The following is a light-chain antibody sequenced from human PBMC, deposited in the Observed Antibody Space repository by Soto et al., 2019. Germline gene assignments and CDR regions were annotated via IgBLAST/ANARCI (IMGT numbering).Light chain of an antibody. CDR3: LSWDSSLSAYV. CDR1: SSNIGGNS. V-gene: IGLV1-51*01. CDR2: DDN. Sequence: QSVLTQPPSVSASPGQKVTISCSGSSSNIGGNSVSWYQQLPGTAPKLLIYDDNKRPSGIPDRFSGSKSGTSATLGITGFQTGDEADYYCLSWDSSLSAYVFGTGTKVTV. J-gene: IGLJ1*01.